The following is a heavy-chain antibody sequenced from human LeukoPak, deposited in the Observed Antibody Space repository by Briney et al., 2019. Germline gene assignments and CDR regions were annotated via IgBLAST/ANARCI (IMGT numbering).Heavy chain of an antibody. CDR2: IYYSGNT. CDR1: GGSIGSSSFY. Sequence: PSETLSLTCTVTGGSIGSSSFYWGWIRQPPGKGLEWIGRIYYSGNTYYNPSLKSRVTISVDTSKNQFSLKLSSVTAADTAVYYCARIGTIRAHAFDIWGQGTMVTVSS. V-gene: IGHV4-39*01. CDR3: ARIGTIRAHAFDI. J-gene: IGHJ3*02. D-gene: IGHD1-14*01.